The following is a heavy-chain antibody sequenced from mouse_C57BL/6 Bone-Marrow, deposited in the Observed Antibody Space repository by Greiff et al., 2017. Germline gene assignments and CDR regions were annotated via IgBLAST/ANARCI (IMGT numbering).Heavy chain of an antibody. J-gene: IGHJ4*01. CDR1: GFNIKDDY. Sequence: VQLKQSGAELVRPGASVKLSCTASGFNIKDDYMHWVKQRPEQGLEWIGWIDPENGDTEYASKFQGKATITADTSSNTAYLQLSSLTSEDTAVYYCTTDYYGYYAMDYWGQGTSVTVSS. D-gene: IGHD1-1*01. CDR2: IDPENGDT. V-gene: IGHV14-4*01. CDR3: TTDYYGYYAMDY.